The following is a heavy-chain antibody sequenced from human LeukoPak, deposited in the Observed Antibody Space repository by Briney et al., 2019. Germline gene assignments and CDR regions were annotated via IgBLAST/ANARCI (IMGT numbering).Heavy chain of an antibody. Sequence: GASVNVSCKASGYTFTSYAMNWVRQAPGQGLEWMGWINTNTGNPTYAQGFTGRFVFSLDTSVSTAYLQISSLKAEDTAVYYCARGRRGSSGYDDEGIQAVLFKKKQYYFDYWGQGTLVTVSS. CDR2: INTNTGNP. CDR3: ARGRRGSSGYDDEGIQAVLFKKKQYYFDY. D-gene: IGHD5-12*01. CDR1: GYTFTSYA. J-gene: IGHJ4*02. V-gene: IGHV7-4-1*02.